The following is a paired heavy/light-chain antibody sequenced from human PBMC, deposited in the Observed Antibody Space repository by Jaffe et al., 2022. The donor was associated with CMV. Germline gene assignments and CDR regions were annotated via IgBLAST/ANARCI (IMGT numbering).Light chain of an antibody. CDR1: QDISNS. CDR3: LQHKSFPRT. CDR2: TAS. V-gene: IGKV1-17*03. J-gene: IGKJ1*01. Sequence: DIQVTQSPSAMSASVGDRVTITCRASQDISNSLAWFQQKPGKVPKRLIYTASSLQSGVPSRFSGSGSGTEFTLTISSLQPEDFATYYCLQHKSFPRTFGQGTKVEMK.
Heavy chain of an antibody. CDR3: GLGDLRN. D-gene: IGHD3-16*01. Sequence: EVQLLESGGGLVQPGGSLRLSCATSGFTFSDYDMPWFRQAPGKGLEWISIATRSGDDRTYYADSVKGRFTISRDNSKNTLYLQMNSLRAEDTAIYYCGLGDLRNCGQGTLVTVSS. CDR2: TRSGDDRT. J-gene: IGHJ4*02. CDR1: GFTFSDYD. V-gene: IGHV3-23*01.